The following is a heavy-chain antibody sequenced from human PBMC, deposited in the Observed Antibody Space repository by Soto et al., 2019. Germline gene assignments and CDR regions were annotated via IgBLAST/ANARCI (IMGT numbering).Heavy chain of an antibody. J-gene: IGHJ6*04. CDR2: IDVGSGNT. Sequence: SVKVSCKASGFTFTSSSVQWVRQARGQRLEWIGWIDVGSGNTNYAQKFQDRVTITRDTSTSTAYMELSRLRSEDTAVYYCESPRKEYDNSAPARATDGMDVWGEGAAVTVCS. V-gene: IGHV1-58*01. CDR1: GFTFTSSS. CDR3: ESPRKEYDNSAPARATDGMDV. D-gene: IGHD3-22*01.